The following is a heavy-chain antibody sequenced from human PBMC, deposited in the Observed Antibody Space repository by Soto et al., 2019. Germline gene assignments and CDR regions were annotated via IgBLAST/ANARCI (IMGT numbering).Heavy chain of an antibody. Sequence: QVQLVQSGAEVKKPGSSVNFSCQASGGTFSSYAISWVRQALGQGREWLGGIILIFGTANYAQKFQGRVTITADKSTRTAYMELSRLRSEDTAVYYCARPRGGDTYYYYGMDVWGQGTTVTVSS. CDR1: GGTFSSYA. D-gene: IGHD3-16*01. V-gene: IGHV1-69*06. CDR2: IILIFGTA. J-gene: IGHJ6*02. CDR3: ARPRGGDTYYYYGMDV.